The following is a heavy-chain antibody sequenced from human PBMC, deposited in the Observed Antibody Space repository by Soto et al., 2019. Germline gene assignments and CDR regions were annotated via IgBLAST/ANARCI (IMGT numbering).Heavy chain of an antibody. CDR1: GGCSSSSNW. D-gene: IGHD1-1*01. Sequence: SETLSLACAVSGGCSSSSNWWSWVRKPPGKGPEWIGEIYHSGSNNYSPSLKSRVTISVDKSKHQFSLKLSYVTAADTAVYYCAENNRSAVFDYRGQGTKVTVSA. CDR3: AENNRSAVFDY. J-gene: IGHJ4*02. CDR2: IYHSGSN. V-gene: IGHV4-4*02.